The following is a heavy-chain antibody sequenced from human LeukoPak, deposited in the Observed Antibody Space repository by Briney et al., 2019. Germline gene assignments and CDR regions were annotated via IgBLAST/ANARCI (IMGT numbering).Heavy chain of an antibody. CDR3: ARHPLIVVVPAASHGAFDI. V-gene: IGHV4-39*01. Sequence: GSLRLSCAASGFTFSSYGMHWVRQAPGKGLEWIGSIYYSGSTYYNPSLKSRVTISVDTSKNQFSLKLSSVTAADTAVYYCARHPLIVVVPAASHGAFDIWGQGTMVTVSS. CDR1: GFTFSSYG. J-gene: IGHJ3*02. CDR2: IYYSGST. D-gene: IGHD2-2*01.